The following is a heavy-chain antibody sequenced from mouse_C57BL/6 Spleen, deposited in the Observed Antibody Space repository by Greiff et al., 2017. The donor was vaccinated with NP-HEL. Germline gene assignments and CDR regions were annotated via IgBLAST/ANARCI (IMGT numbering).Heavy chain of an antibody. CDR3: ARELLRWSQYYFDY. CDR2: IYPGSGNT. D-gene: IGHD1-1*01. Sequence: QVQLQQSGAELVRPGASVKLSCKASGYTFTDYYINWVKQRPGQGLEWIARIYPGSGNTYYNEKFKGKATLTAEKSSSTAYMQLSSLTSEDSAVYFCARELLRWSQYYFDYWGQGTTLTVSS. J-gene: IGHJ2*01. CDR1: GYTFTDYY. V-gene: IGHV1-76*01.